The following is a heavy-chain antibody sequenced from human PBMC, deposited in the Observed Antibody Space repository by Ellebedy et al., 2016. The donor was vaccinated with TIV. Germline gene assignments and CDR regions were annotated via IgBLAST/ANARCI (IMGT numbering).Heavy chain of an antibody. Sequence: GESLKISCVVSGFTVNSNYMSWVRQAPGKGPEWVSLMDVGCNTKYADSVKGRFIISRDESKNTLSLQMNSLRVDDTAEYYCASESFNDVDLTLWGLFDMWGQGTTVIVSS. CDR1: GFTVNSNY. CDR2: MDVGCNT. J-gene: IGHJ3*02. V-gene: IGHV3-66*01. D-gene: IGHD3-16*01. CDR3: ASESFNDVDLTLWGLFDM.